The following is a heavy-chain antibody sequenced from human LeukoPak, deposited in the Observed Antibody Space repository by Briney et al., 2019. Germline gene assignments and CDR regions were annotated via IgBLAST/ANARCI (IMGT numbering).Heavy chain of an antibody. D-gene: IGHD3-10*01. CDR1: GGSFSDYY. V-gene: IGHV4-34*01. CDR2: INHSGST. J-gene: IGHJ1*01. Sequence: SETLSLTCTVYGGSFSDYYWSWIRQPPGKGLEWIGEINHSGSTNYNPSLKSRVTISVDTSKNQFSLKLSSVTAADTAVYYCATMVRGVPPYFQHWGQGTLVTVSS. CDR3: ATMVRGVPPYFQH.